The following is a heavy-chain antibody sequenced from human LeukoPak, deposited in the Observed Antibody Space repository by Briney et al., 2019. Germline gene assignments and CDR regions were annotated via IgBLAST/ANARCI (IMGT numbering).Heavy chain of an antibody. CDR3: ARDRCSGGSCYSGVDY. Sequence: ASVKVSCKASGYTFTSYGISWVRQAPGQGLEWMGWISAYNGNTNYAQKLQGRVTMTADESTSTAYMELSSLRSEDTAVYYCARDRCSGGSCYSGVDYWGQGTLVTVSS. J-gene: IGHJ4*02. CDR2: ISAYNGNT. V-gene: IGHV1-18*01. CDR1: GYTFTSYG. D-gene: IGHD2-15*01.